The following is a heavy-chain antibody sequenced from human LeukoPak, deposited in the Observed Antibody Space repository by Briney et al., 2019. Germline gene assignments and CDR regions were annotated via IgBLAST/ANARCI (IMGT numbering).Heavy chain of an antibody. CDR2: IYYSGST. CDR1: GGSISSSSYY. Sequence: SETLSLTCTVSGGSISSSSYYWGWIRQPPGKGLEWIGSIYYSGSTYYNPSLKSRVTISVDTSKNQFSLKLSSVTAADTAVYYCAREGGPYRPLDYSGQGTLVTVSS. J-gene: IGHJ4*02. V-gene: IGHV4-39*02. CDR3: AREGGPYRPLDY.